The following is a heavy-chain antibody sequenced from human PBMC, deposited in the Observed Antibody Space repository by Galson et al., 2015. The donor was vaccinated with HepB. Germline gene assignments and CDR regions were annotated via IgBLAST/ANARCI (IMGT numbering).Heavy chain of an antibody. D-gene: IGHD3-9*01. CDR3: ATRLAPLYYFDY. Sequence: SLRLSCAASGFTFSSYAMSWVRQAPGKGLEWVSTIYNTGARTFYADSVKGRFTISRDDSMSTLYLQMNSLRAEDTAVYYCATRLAPLYYFDYWGQGTLVTVSS. V-gene: IGHV3-23*01. CDR1: GFTFSSYA. CDR2: IYNTGART. J-gene: IGHJ4*02.